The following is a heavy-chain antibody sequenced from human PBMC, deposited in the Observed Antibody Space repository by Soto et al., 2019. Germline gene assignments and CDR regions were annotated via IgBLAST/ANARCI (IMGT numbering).Heavy chain of an antibody. CDR2: FSGSSGNT. Sequence: EVQLLESGGGLAQPGGSLRLSCAASGFSISTYGVTRVRQAPGKGLEWVSGFSGSSGNTYYADSVKGRFTISRDNSKNTVYLQMNSLRAEDTAVYYCARWNGYGDSWGQGTLVTVSS. J-gene: IGHJ4*02. CDR3: ARWNGYGDS. D-gene: IGHD1-1*01. CDR1: GFSISTYG. V-gene: IGHV3-23*01.